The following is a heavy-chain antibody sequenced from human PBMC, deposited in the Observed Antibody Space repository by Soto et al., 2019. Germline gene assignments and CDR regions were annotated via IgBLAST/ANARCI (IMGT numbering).Heavy chain of an antibody. CDR1: GFTFSSYA. Sequence: GGSLRLSCAASGFTFSSYAMSWVRQAPGKGLEWVSAISGSGGSTYYADSVKGRFTISRGNSKNTLYLQMNSLRAEDTAVYYCAKDTARTYYFDYWGQGTLVTVSS. CDR3: AKDTARTYYFDY. CDR2: ISGSGGST. D-gene: IGHD5-18*01. J-gene: IGHJ4*02. V-gene: IGHV3-23*01.